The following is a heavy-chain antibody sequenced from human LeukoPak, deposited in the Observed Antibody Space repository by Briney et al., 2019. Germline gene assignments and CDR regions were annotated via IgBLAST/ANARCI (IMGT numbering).Heavy chain of an antibody. V-gene: IGHV4-39*01. CDR1: GDSISSSSYY. CDR3: ARHKAYGSGSYSPYCFDY. D-gene: IGHD3-10*01. Sequence: PSETLSLTCAVSGDSISSSSYYWAWIRQPPRKGLEWIGNVFYSGNTNYNPSLKSRVTISVDTSKNQFSLKLNSVTAADTAVYYCARHKAYGSGSYSPYCFDYWGQGTLVTVSS. CDR2: VFYSGNT. J-gene: IGHJ4*02.